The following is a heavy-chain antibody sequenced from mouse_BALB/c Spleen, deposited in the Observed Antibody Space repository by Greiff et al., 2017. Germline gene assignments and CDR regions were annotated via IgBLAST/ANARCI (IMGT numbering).Heavy chain of an antibody. CDR3: ARPDGYYPFAY. D-gene: IGHD2-3*01. CDR2: INPGSGGT. V-gene: IGHV1-54*01. J-gene: IGHJ3*01. CDR1: GYAFTNYL. Sequence: QVQLQQSGAELVRPGTSVKVSCKASGYAFTNYLIEWVKQRPGQGLEWIGVINPGSGGTNYNEKFKGKATLTADKSSSTAYMQLSSLTSDDSAVYFCARPDGYYPFAYWGQGTLVTVSA.